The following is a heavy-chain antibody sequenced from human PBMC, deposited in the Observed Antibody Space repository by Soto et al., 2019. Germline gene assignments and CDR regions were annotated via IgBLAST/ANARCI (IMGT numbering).Heavy chain of an antibody. D-gene: IGHD3-22*01. Sequence: GESLKISCKGSGYSFTSYWIGWVRQMPGKGLEWMGIIYPGDSDTRYSPSFQGQVTISADKSISTAYLQWSSLKASDTAMYYCARQYYDSSGYLLYYYYYGMDVWGQGTTVTVPS. CDR3: ARQYYDSSGYLLYYYYYGMDV. CDR1: GYSFTSYW. CDR2: IYPGDSDT. J-gene: IGHJ6*02. V-gene: IGHV5-51*01.